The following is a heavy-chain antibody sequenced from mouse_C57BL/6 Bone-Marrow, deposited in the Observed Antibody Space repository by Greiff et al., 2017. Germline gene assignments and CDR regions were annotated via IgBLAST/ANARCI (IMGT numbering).Heavy chain of an antibody. D-gene: IGHD1-1*01. CDR2: IYPRSGNT. CDR1: GYTFTSYG. J-gene: IGHJ1*03. Sequence: VQQSGAELARPGASVKLSCKASGYTFTSYGISWVKQRTGQGLEWIGEIYPRSGNTYYNEKFKGKATLTADKSSSTAYMELRRLTSEDSAVYFCAREDYYGSSGGYFDVWGTGTTVTVSS. V-gene: IGHV1-81*01. CDR3: AREDYYGSSGGYFDV.